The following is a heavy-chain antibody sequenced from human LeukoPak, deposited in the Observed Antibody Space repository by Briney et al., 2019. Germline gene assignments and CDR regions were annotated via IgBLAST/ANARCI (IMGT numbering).Heavy chain of an antibody. Sequence: GGSLTLSCAASGFTFSTYAMSWVRQAPGKGLEWVSAISGSGGSTYYADSVKGRFTISRDNSKNTLYLQMNSLRAEDTAVYYCAKEGYRYGYAIDYWGQGTLVTVSS. CDR2: ISGSGGST. V-gene: IGHV3-23*01. J-gene: IGHJ4*02. CDR1: GFTFSTYA. CDR3: AKEGYRYGYAIDY. D-gene: IGHD5-18*01.